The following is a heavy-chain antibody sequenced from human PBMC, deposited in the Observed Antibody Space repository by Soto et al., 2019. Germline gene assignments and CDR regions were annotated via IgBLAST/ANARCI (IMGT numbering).Heavy chain of an antibody. CDR3: VRFGGAAAGPGDY. V-gene: IGHV3-48*03. CDR2: ISSSGSTI. D-gene: IGHD6-13*01. J-gene: IGHJ4*02. CDR1: GFTFSSYW. Sequence: GGSLRLSCAASGFTFSSYWMNWVRQAPGKGLEWVSYISSSGSTIYYSDSVKGRFTISRDNAKKSLYLQMNSLRAEDTAVYYCVRFGGAAAGPGDYWGQGTLVTVSS.